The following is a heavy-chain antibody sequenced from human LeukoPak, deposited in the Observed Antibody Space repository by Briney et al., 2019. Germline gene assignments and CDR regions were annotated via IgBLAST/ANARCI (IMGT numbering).Heavy chain of an antibody. D-gene: IGHD2-2*01. Sequence: ASVKVSCKASGGTFSSYAISWVRQAPGQGPEWMGWISTYNGNANYAQKLQGRVTVTTDTSTSTAYMELRSLRSDDTAFYYCARGERGSCSSSGCYYFDYWGQGTLVTVSS. CDR3: ARGERGSCSSSGCYYFDY. V-gene: IGHV1-18*01. CDR1: GGTFSSYA. J-gene: IGHJ4*02. CDR2: ISTYNGNA.